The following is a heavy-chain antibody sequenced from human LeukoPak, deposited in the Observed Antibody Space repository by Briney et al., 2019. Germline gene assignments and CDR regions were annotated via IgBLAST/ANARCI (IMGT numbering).Heavy chain of an antibody. V-gene: IGHV3-9*01. CDR2: ISWNSGSI. D-gene: IGHD3-3*01. Sequence: PGRSLRLSCAASGFTFDDYAMHWVRQAPGKGLEWVSGISWNSGSIGYADSVKGRFTISRDNAKNSLYLQMNSLRAEDTAVYYCARVGRTYYDFWSGNAGMDVWGQGTTVTVSS. J-gene: IGHJ6*02. CDR3: ARVGRTYYDFWSGNAGMDV. CDR1: GFTFDDYA.